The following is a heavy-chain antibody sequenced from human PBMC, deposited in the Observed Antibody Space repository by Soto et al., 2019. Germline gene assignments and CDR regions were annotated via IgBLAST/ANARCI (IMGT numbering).Heavy chain of an antibody. CDR1: GGTFSSYA. V-gene: IGHV1-69*01. D-gene: IGHD3-10*01. CDR3: ARGDYYGSGSAIYYYYGMDV. J-gene: IGHJ6*02. CDR2: IIPIFGTA. Sequence: QVQLVQSGAEVKKPGSSVKVSCKASGGTFSSYAISWVRQAPGQGLEWMGGIIPIFGTANYAQKLQGRVTITADESTSTAYMELSSLRSEDTAVYYCARGDYYGSGSAIYYYYGMDVWGQGTTVTVSS.